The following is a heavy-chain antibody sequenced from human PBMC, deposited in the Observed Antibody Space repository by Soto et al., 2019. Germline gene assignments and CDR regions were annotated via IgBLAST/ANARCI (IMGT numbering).Heavy chain of an antibody. CDR2: IDPSDSYT. J-gene: IGHJ6*02. V-gene: IGHV5-10-1*01. CDR3: ARQKRRDYYYGMDV. Sequence: RGESLKISCKGSGYSFTSYWISWVRQMPGKGLEWMGRIDPSDSYTNYSPSFQGHVTISADKSISTAYLQWSSLKASDTAMYYCARQKRRDYYYGMDVWGQGTTVTVPS. CDR1: GYSFTSYW.